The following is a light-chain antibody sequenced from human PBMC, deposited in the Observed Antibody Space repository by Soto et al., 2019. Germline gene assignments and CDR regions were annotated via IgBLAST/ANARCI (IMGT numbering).Light chain of an antibody. V-gene: IGKV3-15*01. CDR3: QQYNNWLWT. J-gene: IGKJ1*01. CDR2: GAS. CDR1: QSVSSD. Sequence: EIVMTQSPATLSVSPGESATLSCRASQSVSSDLAWYQQKPGQAPRPLIYGASTRATGIPARFSGSGSGTEFTLTISSLQSEDFAVYYCQQYNNWLWTFGQGTKVEIK.